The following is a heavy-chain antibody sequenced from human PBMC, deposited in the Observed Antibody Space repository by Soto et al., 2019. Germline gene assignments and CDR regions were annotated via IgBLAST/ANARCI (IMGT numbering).Heavy chain of an antibody. D-gene: IGHD3-10*01. V-gene: IGHV4-31*03. CDR3: ARAQAYTAYRFGELFS. J-gene: IGHJ4*02. CDR1: GGSIRRSDSY. CDR2: ISDSGRT. Sequence: SETLSLTCSVSGGSIRRSDSYWTWVRQGPGKGLEWIAYISDSGRTDYNPSLKSRATISIDTSKNVFFLKLSSVTAADTAVYFCARAQAYTAYRFGELFSWGQGTLVTVSS.